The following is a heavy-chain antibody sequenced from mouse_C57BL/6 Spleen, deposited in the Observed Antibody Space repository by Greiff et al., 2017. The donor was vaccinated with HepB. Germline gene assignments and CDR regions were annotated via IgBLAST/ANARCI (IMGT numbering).Heavy chain of an antibody. V-gene: IGHV1-64*01. CDR1: GYTFTSYW. J-gene: IGHJ3*01. D-gene: IGHD2-4*01. CDR2: IHPNSGST. CDR3: ARGGYDYDGGTWFAY. Sequence: QVQLQQPGAELVKPGASVKLSCKASGYTFTSYWMHWVKQRPGQGLEWIGMIHPNSGSTNYNEKFKSKATLTVDKSSSTAYMQLSSLTSEDSAVYYGARGGYDYDGGTWFAYWGQGTLVTVSA.